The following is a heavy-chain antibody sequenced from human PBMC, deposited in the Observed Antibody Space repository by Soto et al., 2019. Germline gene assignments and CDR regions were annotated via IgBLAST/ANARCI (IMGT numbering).Heavy chain of an antibody. D-gene: IGHD1-1*01. CDR3: ARSGDNYNRLDY. CDR2: SSNSGTFS. J-gene: IGHJ4*02. Sequence: PGGSLRLSCEGSGFTFSDHYISWIRQAPGKGLEWISYSSNSGTFSRYADSVKGRFSISRDNTKNLLYLQMNSLRAEDTAVYYCARSGDNYNRLDYWGQGTPVTVSS. V-gene: IGHV3-11*06. CDR1: GFTFSDHY.